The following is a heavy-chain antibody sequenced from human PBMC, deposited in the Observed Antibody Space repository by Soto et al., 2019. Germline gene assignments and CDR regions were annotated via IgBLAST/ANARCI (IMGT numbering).Heavy chain of an antibody. CDR2: ISGSGGST. V-gene: IGHV3-23*01. J-gene: IGHJ4*02. CDR1: GFTFSSYA. CDR3: AKQSDYDFWSGDRTLDY. D-gene: IGHD3-3*01. Sequence: GGSLRLSCAASGFTFSSYAMSWVRQAPGKGLEWVSAISGSGGSTYYADSVKGRFTISRDNSKNTLYLRMNSLRAEDTAVYYCAKQSDYDFWSGDRTLDYWGQGTLVTVSS.